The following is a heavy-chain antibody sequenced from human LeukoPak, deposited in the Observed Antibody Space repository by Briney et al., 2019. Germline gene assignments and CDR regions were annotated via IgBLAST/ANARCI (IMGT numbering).Heavy chain of an antibody. J-gene: IGHJ6*03. CDR2: ISGDGGST. Sequence: GGSLRLSCAASGFTFDDYAMHWVRQAPGKGLEWVSLISGDGGSTYYADSVKGRFTISRDNSKNSLYLQMNSLRTEDTALYYCAKDTGYSYGYNYYYMDVWGKGTTVTVSS. CDR3: AKDTGYSYGYNYYYMDV. V-gene: IGHV3-43*02. D-gene: IGHD5-18*01. CDR1: GFTFDDYA.